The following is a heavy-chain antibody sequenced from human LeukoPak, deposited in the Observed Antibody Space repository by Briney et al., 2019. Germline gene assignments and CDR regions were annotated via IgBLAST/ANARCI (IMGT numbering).Heavy chain of an antibody. CDR2: INPSGGST. D-gene: IGHD4-23*01. Sequence: AASVKVSCKASGYTFTSYYMHWVRQAPGQGLEWMGIINPSGGSTSYAQKFQGRVTMTRDMSTGTVYTELSSLRSEDTAVYYCARINVFYGGNPTSGLDYFDYWGQGTLVTVSS. J-gene: IGHJ4*02. CDR3: ARINVFYGGNPTSGLDYFDY. V-gene: IGHV1-46*01. CDR1: GYTFTSYY.